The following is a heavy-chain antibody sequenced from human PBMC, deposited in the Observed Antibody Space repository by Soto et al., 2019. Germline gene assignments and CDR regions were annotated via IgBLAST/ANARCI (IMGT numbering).Heavy chain of an antibody. CDR1: GFTFSSYA. D-gene: IGHD4-17*01. Sequence: GGSLRLSCAASGFTFSSYAMHWVRQAPGKGLEWVAVISYDGSNKYYADSVKGRFTISRDNSKNTLYLQMNSLRAEDTAVYYCARVNDYGGNPPSDYWGQGTLVTVSS. CDR3: ARVNDYGGNPPSDY. CDR2: ISYDGSNK. J-gene: IGHJ4*02. V-gene: IGHV3-30-3*01.